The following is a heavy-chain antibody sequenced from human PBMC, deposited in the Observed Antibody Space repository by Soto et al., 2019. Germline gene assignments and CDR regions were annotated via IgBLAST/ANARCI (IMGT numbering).Heavy chain of an antibody. V-gene: IGHV1-8*02. CDR2: INPNSGNT. D-gene: IGHD2-15*01. Sequence: VTVKGSCKGFGYTFSSDGVSLGRKAPGQGLGWMGWINPNSGNTDYAQKFQGRVTMTRNTSISTAYMELSSLRSEDTAVYYCARGQGDIVVVVAATPTDALDIWRQGTMVTV. CDR1: GYTFSSDG. CDR3: ARGQGDIVVVVAATPTDALDI. J-gene: IGHJ3*02.